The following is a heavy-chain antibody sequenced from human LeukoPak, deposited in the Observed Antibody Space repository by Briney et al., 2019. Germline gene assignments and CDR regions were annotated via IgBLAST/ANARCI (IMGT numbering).Heavy chain of an antibody. J-gene: IGHJ4*02. D-gene: IGHD2-21*02. CDR2: ISSNGAST. CDR1: GFTFSSYA. CDR3: VKTRSYCGGDCYYPNFDY. Sequence: GGSLRLSCSASGFTFSSYAMHWVRQAPGKGLEYVLAISSNGASTCYADSVKDRFTISRDNSKNTLYLQMSSLRVEDTAVYYCVKTRSYCGGDCYYPNFDYWGRGTLDTVSS. V-gene: IGHV3-64D*09.